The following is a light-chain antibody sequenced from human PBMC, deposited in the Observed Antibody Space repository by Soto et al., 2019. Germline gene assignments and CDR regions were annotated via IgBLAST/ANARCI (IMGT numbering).Light chain of an antibody. V-gene: IGLV6-57*03. Sequence: NFMLTQPHSVSASPRKTVTISGTRSSGSIANYYVQWYQQRPGSAPTTVIDEDHQRPAGVPDRLSNSIDSSSNSASLTIAGLKTEDEADYYCQSYDTNSHVVFGGGTKLTVL. CDR2: EDH. CDR3: QSYDTNSHVV. J-gene: IGLJ2*01. CDR1: SGSIANYY.